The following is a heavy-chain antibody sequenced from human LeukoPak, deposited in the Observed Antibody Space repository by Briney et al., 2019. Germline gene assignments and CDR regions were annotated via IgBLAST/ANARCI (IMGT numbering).Heavy chain of an antibody. D-gene: IGHD2-21*02. V-gene: IGHV4-39*07. J-gene: IGHJ4*02. CDR2: IYYSGST. CDR3: ARDAGVYSGGDCFKD. CDR1: GGSLSSSSYY. Sequence: PSETLSLTCTVSGGSLSSSSYYWGWIRQPPGKGLEWIGSIYYSGSTYYNPSLKSRVTISVDTSKNQFSLKLSSVTAADTAVYYCARDAGVYSGGDCFKDWGQGTLVTVSS.